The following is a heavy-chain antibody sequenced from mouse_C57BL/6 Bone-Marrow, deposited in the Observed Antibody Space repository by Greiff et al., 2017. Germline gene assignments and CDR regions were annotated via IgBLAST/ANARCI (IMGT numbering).Heavy chain of an antibody. D-gene: IGHD1-1*01. V-gene: IGHV10-3*01. CDR1: GFPFNTYA. CDR3: VREDYYGSSYNY. J-gene: IGHJ2*01. Sequence: RLVGSVGGLVQPKGSLKLSFAPSGFPFNTYAMHWFRQAPGKGWEWVARLGGKSSNYATYYADSVKDRFTISRDDSQSMLYLQMNNLKTEDTAMYYCVREDYYGSSYNYWGQGTTLTVSS. CDR2: LGGKSSNYAT.